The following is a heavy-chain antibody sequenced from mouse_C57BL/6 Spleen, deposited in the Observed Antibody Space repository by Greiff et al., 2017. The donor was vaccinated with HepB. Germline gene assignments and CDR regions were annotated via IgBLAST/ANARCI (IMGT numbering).Heavy chain of an antibody. CDR2: IYPGDGDT. Sequence: LEESGAELVKPGASVKISCKASGYAFSSYWMNWVKQRPGKGLEWIGQIYPGDGDTNYNGKFKGKATLTADKSSSTAYMQLSSLTSEDSAVYFCARGGIYYYGSSYLYYPMDYWGQGTSVTVSS. CDR3: ARGGIYYYGSSYLYYPMDY. J-gene: IGHJ4*01. D-gene: IGHD1-1*01. V-gene: IGHV1-80*01. CDR1: GYAFSSYW.